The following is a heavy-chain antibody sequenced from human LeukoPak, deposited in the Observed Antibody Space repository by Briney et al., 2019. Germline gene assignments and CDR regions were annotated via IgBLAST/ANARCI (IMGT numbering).Heavy chain of an antibody. CDR3: ARVGLGGDWFDY. J-gene: IGHJ5*01. CDR1: GFTFSNYN. CDR2: ITFGGRAA. Sequence: GGSLRLSCAASGFTFSNYNILWARQTPGKGLEFLFYITFGGRAAHSADSVKDRFTFSRDNAKNSVYLQMNSLRVDDSGIYYCARVGLGGDWFDYWGQGTRITVPS. D-gene: IGHD3-16*01. V-gene: IGHV3-48*01.